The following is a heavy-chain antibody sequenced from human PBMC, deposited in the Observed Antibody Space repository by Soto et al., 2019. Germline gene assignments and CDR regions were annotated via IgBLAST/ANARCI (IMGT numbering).Heavy chain of an antibody. V-gene: IGHV4-39*01. Sequence: KTSETLSLTCTVSGGSISSSSYYWGWIRQPPGKGLEWIGSIYYSGSTYYNPSLKSRVTISVDTSKNQFSLKLSSVTAADTAVYYCARHGVATGYGMDVWGQGTTVTVS. CDR1: GGSISSSSYY. D-gene: IGHD2-8*01. CDR3: ARHGVATGYGMDV. CDR2: IYYSGST. J-gene: IGHJ6*02.